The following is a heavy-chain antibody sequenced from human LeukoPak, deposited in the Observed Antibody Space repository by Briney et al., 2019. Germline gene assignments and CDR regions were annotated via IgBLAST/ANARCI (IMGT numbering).Heavy chain of an antibody. CDR1: GFTFSSYA. CDR2: IRGSGGST. J-gene: IGHJ4*02. D-gene: IGHD2-2*01. CDR3: AKDLEDIVVVPAALLSDY. Sequence: QPGGSLRLSCAASGFTFSSYAMSWVRQAPGKGLEWVSAIRGSGGSTYYADSVKGRFTISRDNSKNTLYLQMNSLRAEDTAVYYRAKDLEDIVVVPAALLSDYWGQGTLVTVSS. V-gene: IGHV3-23*01.